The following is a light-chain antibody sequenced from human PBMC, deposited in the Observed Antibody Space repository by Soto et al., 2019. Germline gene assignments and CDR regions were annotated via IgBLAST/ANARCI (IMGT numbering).Light chain of an antibody. CDR2: GAS. CDR1: QSVSSR. J-gene: IGKJ5*01. CDR3: QQYGTSPIT. V-gene: IGKV3-20*01. Sequence: EIVWTQSPGTLSLSPGERATLSCRASQSVSSRLAWYQQKPGQAPRLLIYGASNRATGIPERFSGSGSGTDFTLTISSLEPEDFAVYYCQQYGTSPITFGQGTRLEIK.